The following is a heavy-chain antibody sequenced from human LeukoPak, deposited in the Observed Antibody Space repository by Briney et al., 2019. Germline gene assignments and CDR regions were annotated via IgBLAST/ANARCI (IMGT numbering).Heavy chain of an antibody. CDR2: IFYSGST. D-gene: IGHD3-10*01. CDR1: GFTFSSYN. J-gene: IGHJ6*03. V-gene: IGHV4-59*12. CDR3: ARIRGFGADYYYYYMDV. Sequence: GSLRLSCAASGFTFSSYNMNWVRQAPGKGLEWIGNIFYSGSTYYSPSLRSRVTISLDTSRNQFSLKLSSVTAADTAAYYCARIRGFGADYYYYYMDVWGKGTTVTVSS.